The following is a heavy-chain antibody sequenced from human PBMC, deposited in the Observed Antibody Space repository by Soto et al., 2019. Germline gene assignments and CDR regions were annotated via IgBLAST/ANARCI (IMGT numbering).Heavy chain of an antibody. D-gene: IGHD6-19*01. CDR2: IYYSGST. Sequence: QLQLQESGPGLVKPSETLSLTCTVSGGSISSSSYYWGWIRQPPGKGLEWIGNIYYSGSTYYNPSLKSRVTISVDTSKSQFSLKLSSVTAADTAVYYCVSPAYNSGWNILGNFDYWGQGTLVIVSS. CDR1: GGSISSSSYY. V-gene: IGHV4-39*01. CDR3: VSPAYNSGWNILGNFDY. J-gene: IGHJ4*02.